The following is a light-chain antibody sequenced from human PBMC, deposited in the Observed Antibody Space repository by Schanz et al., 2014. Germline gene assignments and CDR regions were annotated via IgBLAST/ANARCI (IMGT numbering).Light chain of an antibody. CDR2: DVG. Sequence: QSALTQPASVSGSPGQSITISCTGTSNDVGGYNYVSWYQQHPGKAPKLMIYDVGNRPSGVSNRFSGSKSGNTASLTISGLQAEDEADYYCSSYTSSRTLAFGGGTKLTVL. V-gene: IGLV2-14*03. CDR1: SNDVGGYNY. CDR3: SSYTSSRTLA. J-gene: IGLJ3*02.